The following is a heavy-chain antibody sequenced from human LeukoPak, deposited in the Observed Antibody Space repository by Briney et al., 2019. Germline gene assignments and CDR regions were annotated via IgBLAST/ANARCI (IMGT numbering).Heavy chain of an antibody. CDR3: ARGSYYGGGIDY. CDR2: IIPIFGTA. D-gene: IGHD1-26*01. Sequence: SVKVSCKASGGTFSSYAISWVRQAPGQGLEWMGGIIPIFGTANYAQKFQGRVTITTDESTSTAYMELSSLRSEDTAVYYCARGSYYGGGIDYWGQGTLVTVSP. CDR1: GGTFSSYA. V-gene: IGHV1-69*05. J-gene: IGHJ4*02.